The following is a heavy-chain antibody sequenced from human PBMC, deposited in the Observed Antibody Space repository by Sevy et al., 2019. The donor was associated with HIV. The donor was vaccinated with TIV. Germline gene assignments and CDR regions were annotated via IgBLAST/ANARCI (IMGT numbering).Heavy chain of an antibody. CDR2: ISGSGGST. Sequence: GGSLRLSCAASGFTFSSYAMSWVRQAPGKGLEWVSAISGSGGSTYYADSVKGRFTISKDNSKNTLYLQMNSLKAEDTAGYYCAKDQGEWLLYPDYWGQGTLVTVSS. CDR3: AKDQGEWLLYPDY. D-gene: IGHD3-3*01. J-gene: IGHJ4*02. CDR1: GFTFSSYA. V-gene: IGHV3-23*01.